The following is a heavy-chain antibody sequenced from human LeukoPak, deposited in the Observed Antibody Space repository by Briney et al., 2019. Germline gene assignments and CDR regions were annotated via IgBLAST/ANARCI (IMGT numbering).Heavy chain of an antibody. CDR2: ITSTSSTI. V-gene: IGHV3-48*01. CDR1: GFPFSSYS. J-gene: IGHJ4*02. CDR3: AKVLGYNY. D-gene: IGHD2-15*01. Sequence: GGSLRLSCAVPGFPFSSYSMNWVRQAPGKGLEWVSYITSTSSTIYYADSVKGRFTISRDNSKNMLYLQMNSLRAEDTAVYYCAKVLGYNYWGQGTLVTVSS.